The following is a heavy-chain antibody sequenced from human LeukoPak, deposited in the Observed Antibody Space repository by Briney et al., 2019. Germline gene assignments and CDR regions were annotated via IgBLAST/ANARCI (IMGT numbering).Heavy chain of an antibody. CDR2: INHSGST. Sequence: SETLSLTCAAYGGSFSGYYWSWLRQPPGKGLEWIGEINHSGSTNYNPSLKSRVTISVDTSKNQFSLKLSSVTAADTAVYYCARAKYYDYVWGSYRYTYFDYWGQGTLVSVSS. D-gene: IGHD3-16*02. CDR1: GGSFSGYY. CDR3: ARAKYYDYVWGSYRYTYFDY. J-gene: IGHJ4*02. V-gene: IGHV4-34*01.